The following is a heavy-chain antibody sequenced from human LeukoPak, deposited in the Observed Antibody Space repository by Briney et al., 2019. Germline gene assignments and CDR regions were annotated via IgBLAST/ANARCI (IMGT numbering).Heavy chain of an antibody. D-gene: IGHD4-17*01. CDR3: ARDRVGDYFAFDI. J-gene: IGHJ3*02. Sequence: GSLRLSCAASGFTFSSYWMSWVRQAPGKGLEWVAVISYDGSNKYYADSVKGRFTISRDNSKNTLYLQMNSLRAEDTAVYYCARDRVGDYFAFDIWGQGTMVTVSS. V-gene: IGHV3-30*03. CDR2: ISYDGSNK. CDR1: GFTFSSYW.